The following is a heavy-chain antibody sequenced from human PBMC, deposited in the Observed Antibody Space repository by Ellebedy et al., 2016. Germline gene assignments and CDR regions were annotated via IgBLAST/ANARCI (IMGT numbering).Heavy chain of an antibody. CDR1: AGSISNYY. V-gene: IGHV4-4*07. Sequence: SETLSLXXTVSAGSISNYYWTWIRQPAGKGLEWIGRFYSTGSTNYNPSLKSRVTMSIDTSKSQFSLKLSSVAAADTAVYYCARDAWGRDAFDIWGQGTVVIVSS. CDR3: ARDAWGRDAFDI. CDR2: FYSTGST. J-gene: IGHJ3*02. D-gene: IGHD7-27*01.